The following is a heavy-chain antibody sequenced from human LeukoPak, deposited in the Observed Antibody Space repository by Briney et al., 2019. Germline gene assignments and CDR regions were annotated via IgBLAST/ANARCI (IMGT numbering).Heavy chain of an antibody. Sequence: GGSLRLSCAASGFTFDDYAMHWVRQAPGKGLEWVAVISYDGSNKYYADSVKGRFTISRDNSKNTLYLQMNSLRAEDTAVYYCAKGEITNYWGQGTLVTVSS. V-gene: IGHV3-30*18. CDR1: GFTFDDYA. CDR2: ISYDGSNK. J-gene: IGHJ4*02. CDR3: AKGEITNY.